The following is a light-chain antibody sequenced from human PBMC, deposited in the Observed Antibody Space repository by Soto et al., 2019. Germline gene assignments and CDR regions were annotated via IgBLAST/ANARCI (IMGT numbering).Light chain of an antibody. V-gene: IGKV4-1*01. CDR3: QQYFSFPWT. CDR2: WAS. CDR1: RRGLSSSKNKNY. J-gene: IGKJ1*01. Sequence: VLTKSPASLAVALVGRATINCKSRRRGLSSSKNKNYLAWYQQRPGQPPNLLIYWASTPQSGIPDRFSGSGSGTDFTLTISSLQPEDVATYYCQQYFSFPWTFGQGTKVDIK.